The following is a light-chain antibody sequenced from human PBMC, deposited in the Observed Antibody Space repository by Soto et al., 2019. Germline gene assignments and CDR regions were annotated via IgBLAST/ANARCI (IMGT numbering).Light chain of an antibody. CDR1: QGISSY. Sequence: AIRMTQSPSSLSASTGDRVTITCRASQGISSYFAWYQQKPGKAPKLLIYAASTLQSGVPSRFSGSGSGTDFTLTISCLQSEDCATYYCQQYYSYPLTFGGGTKVEIK. V-gene: IGKV1-8*01. CDR2: AAS. CDR3: QQYYSYPLT. J-gene: IGKJ4*01.